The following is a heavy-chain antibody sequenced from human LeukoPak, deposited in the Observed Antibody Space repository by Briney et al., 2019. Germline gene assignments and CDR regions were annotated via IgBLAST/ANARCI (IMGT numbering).Heavy chain of an antibody. V-gene: IGHV1-69*13. CDR3: ARGSSGYSNHDAFDI. Sequence: ASVKVSRKASGGTFSSYAISWVRQAPGQGLEWMGGIIPIFGTANYAQKFQGRVTITADESTSTAYMELSSLRSEDTAVYYCARGSSGYSNHDAFDIWGQGTMVTVSS. J-gene: IGHJ3*02. D-gene: IGHD3-22*01. CDR1: GGTFSSYA. CDR2: IIPIFGTA.